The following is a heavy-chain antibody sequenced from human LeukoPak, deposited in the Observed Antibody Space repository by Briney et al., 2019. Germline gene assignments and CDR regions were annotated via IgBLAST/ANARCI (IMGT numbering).Heavy chain of an antibody. D-gene: IGHD2-2*03. CDR2: IYYSGST. V-gene: IGHV4-59*08. CDR1: GGSIISYY. J-gene: IGHJ5*02. Sequence: SETLSLTCTVSGGSIISYYWTWIRQPPGKGLEWIGYIYYSGSTKYNPSLKSRVTMSVDTSKNRFSLKLSSVTAADTAVYYCARHRGYCSSTSCSYNWFDPWGQGTLVTVSS. CDR3: ARHRGYCSSTSCSYNWFDP.